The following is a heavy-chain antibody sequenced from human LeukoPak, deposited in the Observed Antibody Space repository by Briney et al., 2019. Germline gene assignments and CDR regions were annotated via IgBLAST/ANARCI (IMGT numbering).Heavy chain of an antibody. Sequence: SETLSLTCTVSGGSISSGSYYWSWIRQPAGKGLEWIGRIYTSGSTNYNPSLKSRVTISVDTSKNQFSLKLSSVTAADTAVYYCARGVTYYYYYYMDVWGKGTTVTVSS. CDR3: ARGVTYYYYYYMDV. D-gene: IGHD4-11*01. V-gene: IGHV4-61*02. CDR1: GGSISSGSYY. J-gene: IGHJ6*03. CDR2: IYTSGST.